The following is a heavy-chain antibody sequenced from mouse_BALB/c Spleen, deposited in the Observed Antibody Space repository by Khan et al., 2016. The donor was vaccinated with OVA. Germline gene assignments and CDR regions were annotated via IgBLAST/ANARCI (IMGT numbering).Heavy chain of an antibody. CDR2: IYPYNGGT. V-gene: IGHV1S29*02. J-gene: IGHJ2*01. Sequence: VQLKQSGPELVKPGASVKISCKASGYTFTDYNMHWVKQSHGLSLEWIGYIYPYNGGTGYNQKFKSKATLTVDNSSSTAYMELRSLTSEDSAVYYCARSRGPGYDYCFDYWGQGTTLTVSS. CDR3: ARSRGPGYDYCFDY. CDR1: GYTFTDYN. D-gene: IGHD2-4*01.